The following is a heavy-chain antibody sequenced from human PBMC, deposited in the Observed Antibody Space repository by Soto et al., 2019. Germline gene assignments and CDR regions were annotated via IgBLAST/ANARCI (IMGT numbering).Heavy chain of an antibody. J-gene: IGHJ1*01. Sequence: SETLSLTCTVSGGSISSYYWSWIRQPPGKGLEWIGYIYYSGSTNYNPSLKSRVTISVDTSKNQFSLKLSSVTAADTAVYYCAKGRGDFQHWGQGTLVTVSS. CDR3: AKGRGDFQH. D-gene: IGHD3-10*01. CDR2: IYYSGST. CDR1: GGSISSYY. V-gene: IGHV4-59*01.